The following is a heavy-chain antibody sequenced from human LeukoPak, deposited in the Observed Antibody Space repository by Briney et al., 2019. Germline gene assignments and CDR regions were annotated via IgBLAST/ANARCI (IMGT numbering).Heavy chain of an antibody. J-gene: IGHJ4*02. V-gene: IGHV3-23*01. CDR1: GFAFSSLA. CDR3: ALGLVTDY. CDR2: ISDSGSLT. Sequence: GGSLRLSCAASGFAFSSLAMGWVRQAPGQGLEWVSVISDSGSLTYYADSVKGRFTISRDNSKNTLYLQMNSLRVEDTAVYYCALGLVTDYWGQGTLVTVSS. D-gene: IGHD3-9*01.